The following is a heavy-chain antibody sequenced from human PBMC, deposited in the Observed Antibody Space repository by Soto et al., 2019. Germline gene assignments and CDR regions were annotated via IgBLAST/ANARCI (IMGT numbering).Heavy chain of an antibody. D-gene: IGHD3-10*01. CDR3: ARRHYYGSGSNHYYYGMDV. CDR1: GALILSCNG. V-gene: IGHV4-4*02. CDR2: IYHSGST. J-gene: IGHJ6*02. Sequence: SGALILSCNGWSGALKTPNKGQEWIGEIYHSGSTNYNPSLKSRVTISVDKSKNQFSLKLSSVTAADTAVYYCARRHYYGSGSNHYYYGMDVWGQGTTVTVSS.